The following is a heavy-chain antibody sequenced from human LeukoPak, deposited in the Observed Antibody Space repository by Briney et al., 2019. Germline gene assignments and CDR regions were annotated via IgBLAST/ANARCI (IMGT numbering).Heavy chain of an antibody. CDR1: GGSISSYY. CDR3: VRVPYHYDSSGYYP. Sequence: SETLSLTCTVSGGSISSYYWSWIRQPPGKGLEWIRNIYYSGSTNYNPSLKSRVTISVDTSKNQFSLKLSSVTAADTAVYYCVRVPYHYDSSGYYPWGQGTLVTVSS. V-gene: IGHV4-59*01. J-gene: IGHJ5*02. D-gene: IGHD3-22*01. CDR2: IYYSGST.